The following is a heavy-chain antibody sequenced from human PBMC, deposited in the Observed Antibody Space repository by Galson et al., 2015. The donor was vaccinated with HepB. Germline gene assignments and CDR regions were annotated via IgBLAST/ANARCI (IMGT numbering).Heavy chain of an antibody. J-gene: IGHJ4*02. Sequence: SVKVSCKASGGTFNTYAMNWLRQAPGQGLEWVGGIIPLFGTADYSQRFQGRVTITADGSTTTAYMELSSLTSDDTAVYYCARGSAYFDYWGQGTQVTVSS. CDR3: ARGSAYFDY. CDR1: GGTFNTYA. V-gene: IGHV1-69*13. CDR2: IIPLFGTA.